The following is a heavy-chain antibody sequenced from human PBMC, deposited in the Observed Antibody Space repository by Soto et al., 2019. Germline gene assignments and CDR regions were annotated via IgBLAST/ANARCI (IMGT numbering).Heavy chain of an antibody. CDR2: INPNSGGT. J-gene: IGHJ6*02. CDR1: GYTFTGYY. V-gene: IGHV1-2*04. CDR3: ATVLRFPYGMDV. D-gene: IGHD3-3*01. Sequence: ASLKVSCKASGYTFTGYYMHWVRQAPGQGLEWMGWINPNSGGTNYAQKFQGWVTMTRDTSISTAYMELSRLRSDDTAVYYCATVLRFPYGMDVWGQGTTVTVSS.